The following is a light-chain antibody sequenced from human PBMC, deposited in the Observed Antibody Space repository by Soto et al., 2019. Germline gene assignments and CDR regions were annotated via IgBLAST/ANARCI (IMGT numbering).Light chain of an antibody. V-gene: IGKV1-5*03. CDR3: QHYKEYPWT. CDR1: QSVNNR. J-gene: IGKJ1*01. Sequence: IQMTQSPSTLSASEGDRVIITCRPSQSVNNRLAWYQQRPGKAPKLLIYLASTLESGVPSRFSGSGSGTEFTLTISSLQPVDSATYYCQHYKEYPWTFGQGTKVEIK. CDR2: LAS.